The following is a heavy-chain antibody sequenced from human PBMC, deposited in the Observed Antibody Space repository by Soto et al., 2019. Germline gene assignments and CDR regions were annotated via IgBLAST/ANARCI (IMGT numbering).Heavy chain of an antibody. J-gene: IGHJ6*02. CDR3: ARERGGATTNYYYYGMDV. CDR2: IIPIFGTA. CDR1: GGTFSSYA. V-gene: IGHV1-69*12. D-gene: IGHD1-26*01. Sequence: QVQLVQSGAEVKKPGSSVKVSCKASGGTFSSYAISWVRQAPGQGLEWMGGIIPIFGTANYAQKFQGRVTMTADETTSTAYMELSSLRSDDTAVYYCARERGGATTNYYYYGMDVWGQGTTVTVSS.